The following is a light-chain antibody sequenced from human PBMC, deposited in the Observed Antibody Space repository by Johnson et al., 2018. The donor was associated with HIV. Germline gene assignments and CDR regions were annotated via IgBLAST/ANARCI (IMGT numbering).Light chain of an antibody. Sequence: QSVLTQPPSVSAAPGQKVTISCSGSSSNIGNSYVSWYQQLPGTAPKLLIYENNKRPSGIPDRFSGSKSGTSATLGITGLQTGDEADYYCGTWDSSLSALYGCGSGTTITVL. CDR2: ENN. V-gene: IGLV1-51*02. CDR1: SSNIGNSY. J-gene: IGLJ1*01. CDR3: GTWDSSLSALYG.